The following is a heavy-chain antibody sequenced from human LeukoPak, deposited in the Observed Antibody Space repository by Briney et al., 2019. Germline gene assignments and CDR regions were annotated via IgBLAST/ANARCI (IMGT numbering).Heavy chain of an antibody. J-gene: IGHJ4*02. V-gene: IGHV4-61*02. D-gene: IGHD2-15*01. Sequence: SETLSLTCTVSGGSISSGSYYWSWIRQPAGKGLEWIGRIYTSGSTNYNPSLKSRVTISVDTSKNQFSLKLSSVTAADTAVYYCARVEAADWGQGTLVTVSS. CDR2: IYTSGST. CDR3: ARVEAAD. CDR1: GGSISSGSYY.